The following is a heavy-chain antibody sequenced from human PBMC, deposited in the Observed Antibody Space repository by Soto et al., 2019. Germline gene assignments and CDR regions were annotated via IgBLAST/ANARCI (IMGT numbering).Heavy chain of an antibody. CDR1: SYS. CDR3: AKGSVDFVWGSHRMSDYFDS. V-gene: IGHV3-23*01. Sequence: SYSVTSVRKAEGEGLGRVSSISGISCSGGITHYADSGKGRFSISRDKSTNTVYLQMTGLRAEDTAVYYCAKGSVDFVWGSHRMSDYFDSWGQGPLVTVSS. D-gene: IGHD3-16*02. CDR2: ISGISCSGGIT. J-gene: IGHJ4*02.